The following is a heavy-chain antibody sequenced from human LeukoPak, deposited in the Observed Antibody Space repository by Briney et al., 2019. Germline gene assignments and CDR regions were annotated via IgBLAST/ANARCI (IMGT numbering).Heavy chain of an antibody. V-gene: IGHV4-61*01. D-gene: IGHD6-13*01. CDR1: GGSLSMGSYC. CDR2: IYYSRST. CDR3: ARVPRAAAGILGAFDI. J-gene: IGHJ3*02. Sequence: SQTMSLTWPVAGGSLSMGSYCWSWIRQPPGNGLEWIGYIYYSRSTHYNPTLMSGVTISVDTSKNQFSLKLRSVTAADAAVYYCARVPRAAAGILGAFDIWGQGTMVTVSS.